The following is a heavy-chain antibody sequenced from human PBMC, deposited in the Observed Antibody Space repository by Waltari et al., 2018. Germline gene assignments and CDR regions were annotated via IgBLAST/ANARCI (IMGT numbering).Heavy chain of an antibody. V-gene: IGHV4-38-2*02. CDR2: VFHTGSP. CDR1: GFSMTRSY. J-gene: IGHJ6*02. Sequence: QLQESGPGLLKPSETLSLTCSVSGFSMTRSYWAWIRQPPGKGLEWIGSVFHTGSPSYNSDLKSRVTISGDSSKNQFTLRLTAVTAADTAVYYCAGEKARYGFDVWGQGTTVTVSS. CDR3: AGEKARYGFDV.